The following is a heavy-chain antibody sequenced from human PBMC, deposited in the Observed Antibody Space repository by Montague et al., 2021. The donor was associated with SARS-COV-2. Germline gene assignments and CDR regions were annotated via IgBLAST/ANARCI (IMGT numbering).Heavy chain of an antibody. CDR2: IHHGGST. V-gene: IGHV4-34*01. Sequence: SETLSLTCAVHGGSFSTYSWNWIRQPPGKGLEWIGGIHHGGSTNYNPSLKSRVTISADTSKNQFSLKLTSVAAADTAVYYCARLSDGVVPSPILGVGPYYSYYYRDVGGKGTTVTVSS. D-gene: IGHD3-10*01. CDR3: ARLSDGVVPSPILGVGPYYSYYYRDV. CDR1: GGSFSTYS. J-gene: IGHJ6*03.